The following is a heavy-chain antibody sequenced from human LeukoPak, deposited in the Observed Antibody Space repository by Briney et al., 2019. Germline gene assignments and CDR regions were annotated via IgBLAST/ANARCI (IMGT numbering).Heavy chain of an antibody. V-gene: IGHV3-48*01. Sequence: PGGSLRLSCAASGFIFRNYVVAWVRQAPGKGLEWVSQISNSGGSTYYADSVKGRFTISRDNVKNSLYLQMNSLRAEDTAVYYCARGRDSSSSYPGYWGQGTLVTVSS. J-gene: IGHJ4*02. CDR3: ARGRDSSSSYPGY. D-gene: IGHD6-6*01. CDR2: ISNSGGST. CDR1: GFIFRNYV.